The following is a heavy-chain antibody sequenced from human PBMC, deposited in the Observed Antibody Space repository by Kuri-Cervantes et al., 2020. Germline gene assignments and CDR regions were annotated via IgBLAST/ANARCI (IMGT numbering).Heavy chain of an antibody. J-gene: IGHJ4*02. Sequence: GESLKISCAASGFTFSSYWMHWVRQAPGKALVWVSRINSDGSSTSYADSVKGRFTISRDNAKNTLYLQMNSLRAEDTAVYYCARSPVVPAAEIDYWGQGTLVTVSS. D-gene: IGHD2-2*01. CDR1: GFTFSSYW. CDR2: INSDGSST. V-gene: IGHV3-74*01. CDR3: ARSPVVPAAEIDY.